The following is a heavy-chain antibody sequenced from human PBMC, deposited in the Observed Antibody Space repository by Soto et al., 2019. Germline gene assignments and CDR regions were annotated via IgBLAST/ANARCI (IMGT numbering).Heavy chain of an antibody. J-gene: IGHJ6*03. CDR3: AREVKSITGTWYYYMDV. Sequence: SETLSLTCAVYGGSFSGYYWSWIRQPPGKGLEWIGEINHSGSTNYNPSLKSRVTISVDTSKNQFSLKLSSVTAADTAVYYCAREVKSITGTWYYYMDVWGKGTTVTVSS. V-gene: IGHV4-34*01. D-gene: IGHD1-7*01. CDR2: INHSGST. CDR1: GGSFSGYY.